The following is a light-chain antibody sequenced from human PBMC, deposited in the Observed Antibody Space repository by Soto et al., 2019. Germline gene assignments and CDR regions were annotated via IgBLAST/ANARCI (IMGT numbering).Light chain of an antibody. CDR2: DIN. J-gene: IGLJ1*01. CDR3: VSYTTSASYV. Sequence: QSALTXPASVSGSPGQSXTXXXTXXXXXVGNYIFVSWYRQHPGKAPKLMIYDINNRPSGVSNRFSGSKSGNTASLTISGLQAEDEADYYCVSYTTSASYVFGTGTKLTVL. CDR1: XXXVGNYIF. V-gene: IGLV2-14*01.